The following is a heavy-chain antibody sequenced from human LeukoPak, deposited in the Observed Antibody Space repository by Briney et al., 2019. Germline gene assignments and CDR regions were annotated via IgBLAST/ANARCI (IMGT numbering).Heavy chain of an antibody. Sequence: GGSLRLSCAASGFTFSSYAMHWVRQAPGKGLEWVAVISYDGSNKYYADSVKGRFTISRDNSKNTLYLQMNSLRAEDTAVYYCARELRWLPLGVWGQGTLVTVSS. CDR2: ISYDGSNK. V-gene: IGHV3-30*04. J-gene: IGHJ4*02. CDR3: ARELRWLPLGV. CDR1: GFTFSSYA. D-gene: IGHD4-17*01.